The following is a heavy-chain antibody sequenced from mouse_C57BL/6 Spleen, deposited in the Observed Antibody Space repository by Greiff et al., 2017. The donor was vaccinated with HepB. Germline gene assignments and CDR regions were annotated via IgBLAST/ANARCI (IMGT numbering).Heavy chain of an antibody. D-gene: IGHD1-1*01. CDR1: GYTFTSYW. Sequence: QVQLQQPGAELVMPGASVKLSCKASGYTFTSYWMHWVKQRPGQGLGWIGEIDPSDSYTNYNQKFKGKSTLTVDKSSSTACMQLSSLTSEASAVYYSARCPSYYYGSSYEYFDVWGTGTTVTVSS. J-gene: IGHJ1*03. V-gene: IGHV1-69*01. CDR3: ARCPSYYYGSSYEYFDV. CDR2: IDPSDSYT.